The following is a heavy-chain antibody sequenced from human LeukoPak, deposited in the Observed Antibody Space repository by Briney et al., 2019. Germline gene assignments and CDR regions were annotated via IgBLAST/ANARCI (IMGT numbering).Heavy chain of an antibody. J-gene: IGHJ2*01. CDR1: GYTFTSYA. Sequence: ASVKVSCKTSGYTFTSYAMNWVRQAPGQGLEWMGIINPSGGSTSYAQKFQGRVTMTRDMSTSTVYMELSSLRSEDTAVYYCARIDTAMVFDLWGRGTLVTVSS. CDR3: ARIDTAMVFDL. D-gene: IGHD5-18*01. CDR2: INPSGGST. V-gene: IGHV1-46*01.